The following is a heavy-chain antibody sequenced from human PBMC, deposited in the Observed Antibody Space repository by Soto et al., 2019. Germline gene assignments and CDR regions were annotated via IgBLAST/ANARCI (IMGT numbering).Heavy chain of an antibody. Sequence: SETPSLTCTVSGGSISSGDYYWSWIRQPPGKGLEWIGYIYYSGSTYYNPSLKSRVTISVDTSKNQFSLKLSSVTAADTAVYYCARVQNYYDSSGYYYEGRAFDIWGQGTMVTVSS. CDR1: GGSISSGDYY. CDR3: ARVQNYYDSSGYYYEGRAFDI. J-gene: IGHJ3*02. V-gene: IGHV4-30-4*01. D-gene: IGHD3-22*01. CDR2: IYYSGST.